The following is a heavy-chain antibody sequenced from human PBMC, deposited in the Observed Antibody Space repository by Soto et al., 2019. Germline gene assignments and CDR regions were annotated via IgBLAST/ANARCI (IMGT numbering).Heavy chain of an antibody. Sequence: GESLKISCQGSGNTFNSNWIAWVRQMPGKGLEWMGIIYPGDSDTRYSPSFQGQVTISADKSISTAYLQWSSLKASDTAMYYCERHISNFRYYYYATDVWGQGTTVTVSS. CDR1: GNTFNSNW. CDR3: ERHISNFRYYYYATDV. CDR2: IYPGDSDT. D-gene: IGHD4-4*01. J-gene: IGHJ6*02. V-gene: IGHV5-51*01.